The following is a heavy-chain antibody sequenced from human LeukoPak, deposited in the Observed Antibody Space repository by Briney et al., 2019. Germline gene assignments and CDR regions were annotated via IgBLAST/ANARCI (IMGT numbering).Heavy chain of an antibody. Sequence: GGSLRLSCAASGFTFSSYWMSWVRQAPGKGLEWVANIKQDGSEKYYVDSVKGRFTISRDNAKNSLYLQMNSLRAEDTAVYYCARLKEYYYDSSGYPFFDYWRQGTLVTVSS. J-gene: IGHJ4*02. CDR3: ARLKEYYYDSSGYPFFDY. V-gene: IGHV3-7*01. CDR1: GFTFSSYW. CDR2: IKQDGSEK. D-gene: IGHD3-22*01.